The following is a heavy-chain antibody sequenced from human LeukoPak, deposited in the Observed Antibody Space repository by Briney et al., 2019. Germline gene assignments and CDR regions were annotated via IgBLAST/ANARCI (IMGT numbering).Heavy chain of an antibody. J-gene: IGHJ4*02. CDR1: GGSISSSSYY. CDR2: IYYSGST. CDR3: ARLSTVTTSFDY. Sequence: SETLSLTCTVSGGSISSSSYYWGWIRQPPGKGLEWIGSIYYSGSTYYNPSLKSRVTISVDTSKNQFSLKLSSVTAADAAVYYCARLSTVTTSFDYWGQGTLVTVSS. D-gene: IGHD4-17*01. V-gene: IGHV4-39*07.